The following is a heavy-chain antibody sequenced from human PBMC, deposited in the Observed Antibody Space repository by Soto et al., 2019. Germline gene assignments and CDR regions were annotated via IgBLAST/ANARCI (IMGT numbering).Heavy chain of an antibody. V-gene: IGHV1-2*02. CDR3: ARQASAVLALDY. CDR1: GFGFAGCS. CDR2: INPNSGDA. D-gene: IGHD6-19*01. J-gene: IGHJ4*02. Sequence: GVSVDVPWKACGFGFAGCSRRWVRHAPGQGLEWMGWINPNSGDATYAQKFQGRVTMTMDTSITTAYMELSSLSYDDTAVYYCARQASAVLALDYWGQATLVTLSS.